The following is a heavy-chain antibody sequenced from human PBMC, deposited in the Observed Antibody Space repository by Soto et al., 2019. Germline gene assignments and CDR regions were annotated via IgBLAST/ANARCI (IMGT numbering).Heavy chain of an antibody. Sequence: SQTLSLTCAISGDSVSSNSAAWNWIRQSPSRGLEWLGRTYYRSKWYNDYAVSVKSRITINPDTSKNQFSLQLNSVTPEDTAVYYCARDAYSYGAYYYYGMDVWGQGTTVTVSS. CDR2: TYYRSKWYN. V-gene: IGHV6-1*01. CDR3: ARDAYSYGAYYYYGMDV. CDR1: GDSVSSNSAA. J-gene: IGHJ6*02. D-gene: IGHD5-18*01.